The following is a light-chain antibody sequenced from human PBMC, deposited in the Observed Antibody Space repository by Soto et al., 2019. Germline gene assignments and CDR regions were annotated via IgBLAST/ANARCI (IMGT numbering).Light chain of an antibody. V-gene: IGLV1-47*01. Sequence: QSVLTQPPSASGAPGQTVTISCSGGSSNIGTNYVYWDQQLPGMAPKLLIYSTTQRPSGIPDRFSASKSGTSASLAISGLRSEDEADYYCAGWDNSLSGHYVFGTGTKVTVL. CDR1: SSNIGTNY. CDR2: STT. CDR3: AGWDNSLSGHYV. J-gene: IGLJ1*01.